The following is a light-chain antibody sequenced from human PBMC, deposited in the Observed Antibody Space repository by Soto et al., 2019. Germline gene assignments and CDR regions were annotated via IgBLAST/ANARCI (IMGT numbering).Light chain of an antibody. J-gene: IGKJ4*01. CDR2: WAS. Sequence: DIVMTQSPDSLAVSLGERATIDCKSSQSVLYSSNNKNYLAWYQQKPGQPPKLLIYWASTRESGVPDRFSGSGSGTDITLTISSPQTEDVAVYYCQQYYSTPLTFGGGTKVEI. V-gene: IGKV4-1*01. CDR3: QQYYSTPLT. CDR1: QSVLYSSNNKNY.